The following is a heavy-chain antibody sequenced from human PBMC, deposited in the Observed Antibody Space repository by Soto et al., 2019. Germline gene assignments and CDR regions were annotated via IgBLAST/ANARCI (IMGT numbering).Heavy chain of an antibody. J-gene: IGHJ6*02. CDR3: ARDVRRRSDGLSWYYYYGMDV. D-gene: IGHD2-15*01. Sequence: QVQLVQSGAEVKKPGASVKVSCKASGYTFTSYGISWVRQAPGQGLEWMGWISAYNGNTNYAQKLQGRVTMTTDTSRSTGATEMRSRRSDETDVYYCARDVRRRSDGLSWYYYYGMDVWGQETTVTVS. CDR1: GYTFTSYG. V-gene: IGHV1-18*01. CDR2: ISAYNGNT.